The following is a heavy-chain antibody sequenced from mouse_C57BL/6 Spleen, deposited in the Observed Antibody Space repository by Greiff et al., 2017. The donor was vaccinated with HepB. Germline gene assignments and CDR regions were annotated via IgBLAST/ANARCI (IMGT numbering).Heavy chain of an antibody. D-gene: IGHD2-5*01. CDR2: IYPSDSET. CDR1: GYTFTSYW. CDR3: ARRGYYSNFPGFAY. J-gene: IGHJ3*01. Sequence: QVQLQQPGAELVRPGSSVKLSCKASGYTFTSYWMDWVKQRPGQGLEWIGNIYPSDSETHYNQKFKDKATLTVDKSSSTAYMQLSSLTSEDSAVYYCARRGYYSNFPGFAYWGQGTLVTVSA. V-gene: IGHV1-61*01.